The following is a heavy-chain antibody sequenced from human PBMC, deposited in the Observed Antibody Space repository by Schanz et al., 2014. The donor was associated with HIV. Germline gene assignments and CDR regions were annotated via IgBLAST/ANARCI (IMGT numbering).Heavy chain of an antibody. CDR1: GFTFSSYA. J-gene: IGHJ4*02. D-gene: IGHD2-15*01. Sequence: EVQLLESGGGLAQPGGSLRLSCAASGFTFSSYAMIWVRQAPGKGLEWVSTISGSGGHTYYADSVKGRFTISRDNSKNTLYLQMNSLRDEDTAVYYCARRSSDGGYYDNWGQGTLVTVSS. CDR3: ARRSSDGGYYDN. V-gene: IGHV3-23*01. CDR2: ISGSGGHT.